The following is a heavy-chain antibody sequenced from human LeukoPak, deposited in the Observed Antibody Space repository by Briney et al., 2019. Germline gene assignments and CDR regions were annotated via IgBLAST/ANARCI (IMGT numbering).Heavy chain of an antibody. Sequence: PGGSLRLSCAASGFTFSSYSMNWVRQAPGKGLAWVSSISSSSSYIYYADSVKGRFTISRDNAKNSLYLQMNSLRAEDTAVYYCARDEYSGYDLIRGPFDYWGQGTLVTVSS. CDR1: GFTFSSYS. V-gene: IGHV3-21*01. J-gene: IGHJ4*02. CDR3: ARDEYSGYDLIRGPFDY. D-gene: IGHD5-12*01. CDR2: ISSSSSYI.